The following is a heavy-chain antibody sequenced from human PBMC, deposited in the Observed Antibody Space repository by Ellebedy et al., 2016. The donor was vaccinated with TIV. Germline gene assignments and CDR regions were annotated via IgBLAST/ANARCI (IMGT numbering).Heavy chain of an antibody. J-gene: IGHJ6*02. CDR2: INPNSGGT. V-gene: IGHV1-2*02. CDR3: ARGVTASYYYYYGMYV. D-gene: IGHD2-21*02. Sequence: ASVMVSCKASGYTFTGYYRHWVRQAPGQGLEWMGWINPNSGGTNYAQKFQGRVTMTRDTSISTAYMELSRLRSDDTAVYYCARGVTASYYYYYGMYVWGQGTTVTVSS. CDR1: GYTFTGYY.